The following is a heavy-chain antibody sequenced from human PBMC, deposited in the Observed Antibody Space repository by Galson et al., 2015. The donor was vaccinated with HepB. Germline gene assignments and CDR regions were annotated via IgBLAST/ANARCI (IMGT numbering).Heavy chain of an antibody. CDR2: IIPIFGTA. CDR3: AREVGATRATWFDP. D-gene: IGHD1-26*01. CDR1: GGTFSSYA. V-gene: IGHV1-69*06. Sequence: SVKVSCKASGGTFSSYAISWVRQAPGQGLEWMGGIIPIFGTANYAQKFQGRVTITADKSTSTAYMELSSLRSEDTAVYYCAREVGATRATWFDPWGQGTLVTVSS. J-gene: IGHJ5*02.